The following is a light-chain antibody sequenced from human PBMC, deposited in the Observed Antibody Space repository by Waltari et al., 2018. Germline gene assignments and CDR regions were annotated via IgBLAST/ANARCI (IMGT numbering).Light chain of an antibody. V-gene: IGKV3-11*01. J-gene: IGKJ4*01. Sequence: EIALTQSPATLSLSPGERATLPCRASQSVSSYLAWYQQKPGQAPRLLIYDASNRATGIPARFSGSGSGTDFTLTISSLEPEDFAVYYCQQRSSWLTFGGGTMVEIK. CDR1: QSVSSY. CDR3: QQRSSWLT. CDR2: DAS.